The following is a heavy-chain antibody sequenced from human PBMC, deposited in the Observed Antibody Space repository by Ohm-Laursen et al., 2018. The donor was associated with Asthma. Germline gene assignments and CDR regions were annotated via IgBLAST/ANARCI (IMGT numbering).Heavy chain of an antibody. Sequence: SLRLSCTASGLPFSNFWMSWVRQAPGKGPEWVANIYPDGGEKYYVDSVDGRFTISRDNAKNSLYLQMNSLRAEDTAMYYCATNLPYEAENYWGQGTLVTVSS. CDR3: ATNLPYEAENY. CDR1: GLPFSNFW. J-gene: IGHJ4*02. D-gene: IGHD3-16*01. CDR2: IYPDGGEK. V-gene: IGHV3-7*05.